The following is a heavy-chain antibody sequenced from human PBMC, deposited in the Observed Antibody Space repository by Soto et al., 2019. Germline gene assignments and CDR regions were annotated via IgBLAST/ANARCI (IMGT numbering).Heavy chain of an antibody. V-gene: IGHV1-18*01. Sequence: QVHLVQSGAEVKKPGASVKVSCQASGYAFTTYGRTGVGQAPGQGLEWMGWISAHNGNTNYAQKLQGRVTVTRDTSTSTAYMELRSLRSDDTAVYYCARGRYGDYWGQGALVTVSS. D-gene: IGHD1-1*01. CDR3: ARGRYGDY. J-gene: IGHJ4*02. CDR2: ISAHNGNT. CDR1: GYAFTTYG.